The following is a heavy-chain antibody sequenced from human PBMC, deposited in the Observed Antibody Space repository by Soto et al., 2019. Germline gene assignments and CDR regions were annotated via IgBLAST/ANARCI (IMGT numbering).Heavy chain of an antibody. D-gene: IGHD1-26*01. V-gene: IGHV3-30*18. CDR1: GFTFSSYG. J-gene: IGHJ5*02. CDR3: AKDSVVGATWGMNWFDP. Sequence: QVQLVESGGGVVQPGRSLRLSCAASGFTFSSYGMHWVRQAPGKGLEWVAVISYDGSNKYYADSVKGRFTISRDNSKNTLYLQMNSLRAEDTAVYYCAKDSVVGATWGMNWFDPWGQGTLVTVSS. CDR2: ISYDGSNK.